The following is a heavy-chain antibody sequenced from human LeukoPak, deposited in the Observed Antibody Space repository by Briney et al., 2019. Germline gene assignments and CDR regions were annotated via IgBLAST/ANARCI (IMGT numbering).Heavy chain of an antibody. V-gene: IGHV4-34*01. D-gene: IGHD2-2*02. CDR1: GGSFSGYY. CDR2: INHSGST. J-gene: IGHJ4*02. Sequence: TSETLSLTCAVYGGSFSGYYWSWIRQPPGKGLEWIGEINHSGSTNYNPSLKSRVTISVDTSKNQFSLKLRFVTAADTAVYHCARLGYCSSTSCYMPNWGQGTLVTVSS. CDR3: ARLGYCSSTSCYMPN.